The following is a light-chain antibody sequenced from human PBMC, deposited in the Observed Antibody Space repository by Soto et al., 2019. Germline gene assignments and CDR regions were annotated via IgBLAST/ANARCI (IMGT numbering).Light chain of an antibody. V-gene: IGLV2-14*01. Sequence: QSALTQPASVSGSPGQSITISCTGTSSDVGYYDYVSWYQQHPGKAPKLMIYEVSNRPSGVSNRFSGSKSGNTASLTISGLQAEDEADYYCSSYTGSSTYVFGTGTKLTVL. CDR2: EVS. J-gene: IGLJ1*01. CDR3: SSYTGSSTYV. CDR1: SSDVGYYDY.